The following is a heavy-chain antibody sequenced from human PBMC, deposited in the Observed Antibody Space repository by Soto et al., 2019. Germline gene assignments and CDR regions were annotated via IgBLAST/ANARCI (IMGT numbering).Heavy chain of an antibody. J-gene: IGHJ3*02. CDR2: LNPSGAST. CDR3: ARWMVGATHTFDI. Sequence: ASVKVSCKASGYTFTSHYIHWVRQAPGQGLEWMGLLNPSGASTTYAQKFQGRVTMTRDTSTSTVYMELSSLKSEDTAVYYCARWMVGATHTFDIWGQGTMVTVSS. CDR1: GYTFTSHY. V-gene: IGHV1-46*03. D-gene: IGHD1-26*01.